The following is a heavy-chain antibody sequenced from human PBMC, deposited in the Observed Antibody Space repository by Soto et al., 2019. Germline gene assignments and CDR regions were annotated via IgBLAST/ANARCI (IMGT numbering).Heavy chain of an antibody. CDR2: IKSKTDGGTP. CDR3: TSYDPRKTY. D-gene: IGHD3-3*01. V-gene: IGHV3-15*01. Sequence: GGSLRLSCSASGFTFNNAWMSWVRQAPGKGLEWVGRIKSKTDGGTPDFAAPVKGRFTISRDDSKNTLFLHMNSLKPEDTAVYYCTSYDPRKTYWRQGT. CDR1: GFTFNNAW. J-gene: IGHJ4*02.